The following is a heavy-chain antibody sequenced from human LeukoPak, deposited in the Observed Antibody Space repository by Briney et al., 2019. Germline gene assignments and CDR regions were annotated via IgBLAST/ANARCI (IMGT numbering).Heavy chain of an antibody. CDR1: RGFVSGYY. V-gene: IGHV4-34*01. CDR3: ARGHIAAPTARDSSGWYPDY. J-gene: IGHJ4*02. CDR2: VKHKGST. D-gene: IGHD6-19*01. Sequence: LEGLSLTRALSRGFVSGYYSRGICPPPQRRVECRGEVKHKGSTNYNPSLKSRVTISVDTSKNQFSLKLSSVTAADTAVYYCARGHIAAPTARDSSGWYPDYWGQGTLVTVSS.